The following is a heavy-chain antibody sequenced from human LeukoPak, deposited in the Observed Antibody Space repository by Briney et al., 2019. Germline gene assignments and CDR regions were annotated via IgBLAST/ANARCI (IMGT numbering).Heavy chain of an antibody. J-gene: IGHJ4*02. D-gene: IGHD5-12*01. V-gene: IGHV4-59*01. CDR3: ARGTRYAPPYYFDY. Sequence: PSETLSLTCTVSGGSISTYYWSWIRQPPGKGLEWIGYIYYSGSTNYNPSLKSRVTISVDTSKNQFSLNLSSVTAADTAVYYCARGTRYAPPYYFDYWGQGILVTVSS. CDR2: IYYSGST. CDR1: GGSISTYY.